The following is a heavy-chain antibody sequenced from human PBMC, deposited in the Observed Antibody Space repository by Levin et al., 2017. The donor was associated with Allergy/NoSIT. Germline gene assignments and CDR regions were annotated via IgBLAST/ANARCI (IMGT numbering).Heavy chain of an antibody. J-gene: IGHJ4*02. CDR1: GFTFSSYN. CDR3: ARGIYSGYDCPSDY. D-gene: IGHD5-12*01. Sequence: PGESLKISCETSGFTFSSYNMNWVRQAPGKGLEWVSSISSTGSSIYYADSVKGRFTISRDNGKNSLYLQMNSLRVEDTALYSCARGIYSGYDCPSDYWGQGTLVTVSS. V-gene: IGHV3-21*06. CDR2: ISSTGSSI.